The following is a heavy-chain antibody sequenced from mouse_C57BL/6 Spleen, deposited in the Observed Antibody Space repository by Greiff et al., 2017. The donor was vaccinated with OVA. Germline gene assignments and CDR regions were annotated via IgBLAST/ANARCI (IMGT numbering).Heavy chain of an antibody. CDR2: IDPSDSYT. Sequence: SGAELVKPGASVKLSCKASGYTFTSYWMQWVKQRPGQGLEWIGEIDPSDSYTNYNQKFKGKATLTVDTSSSTAYMQLSSLTSEDSAVYYCAPLLRPFAYWGQGTLVTVSA. CDR1: GYTFTSYW. V-gene: IGHV1-50*01. J-gene: IGHJ3*01. D-gene: IGHD1-2*01. CDR3: APLLRPFAY.